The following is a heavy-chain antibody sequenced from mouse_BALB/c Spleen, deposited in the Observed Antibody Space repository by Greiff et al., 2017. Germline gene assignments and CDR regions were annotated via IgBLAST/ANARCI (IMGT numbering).Heavy chain of an antibody. Sequence: EVQRVESGGGLVQPGGSRKLSCAASGFTFSSFGMHWVRQAPEKGLEWVAYISSGSSTIYYADTVKGRFTISRDNPKNTLFLQMTSLRSEDTAMYYWARFGDVWYFDVWGAGTTVTVSS. J-gene: IGHJ1*01. CDR2: ISSGSSTI. V-gene: IGHV5-17*02. D-gene: IGHD2-13*01. CDR1: GFTFSSFG. CDR3: ARFGDVWYFDV.